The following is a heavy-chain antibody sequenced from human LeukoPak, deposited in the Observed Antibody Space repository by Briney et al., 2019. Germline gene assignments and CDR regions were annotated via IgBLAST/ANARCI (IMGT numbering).Heavy chain of an antibody. D-gene: IGHD3-3*01. CDR2: INSDGSST. J-gene: IGHJ5*02. CDR1: GFTFSSYW. V-gene: IGHV3-74*01. CDR3: ARGGYDFWSGSHKNNWFDP. Sequence: GGSLRLSCAASGFTFSSYWMHWVRHAPGKGLVWVSRINSDGSSTSYADSVKGRFTISRDNAKNTLYLQMNSLRAEDTAVYYCARGGYDFWSGSHKNNWFDPWGQGTLVTVSS.